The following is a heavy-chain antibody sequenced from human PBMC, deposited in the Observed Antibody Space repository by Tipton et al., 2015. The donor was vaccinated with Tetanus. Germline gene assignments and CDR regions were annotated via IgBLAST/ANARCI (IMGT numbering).Heavy chain of an antibody. CDR1: GYTFLNYG. CDR2: INTDNGNT. Sequence: QLVQSGPEVKKPGASVKVSCKASGYTFLNYGITWVRQAPGQGLEWMGWINTDNGNTNYAQKFQGRVTVTTDTSTTTAYMELRSLRSDDTALYYCAREDYVTAVDYWGQGTLVTVSS. D-gene: IGHD2-21*02. J-gene: IGHJ4*02. V-gene: IGHV1-18*01. CDR3: AREDYVTAVDY.